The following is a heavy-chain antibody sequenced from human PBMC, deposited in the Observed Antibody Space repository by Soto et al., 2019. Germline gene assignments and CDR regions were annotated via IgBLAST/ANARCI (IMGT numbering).Heavy chain of an antibody. Sequence: QLQLQESGPGLVKPSETLSLTCAVAGGSISSRSYYWGWIPQPPGKGLEWIGSIYYSGSTYYNPSLKSRVTISVDTSKNQFSLKLSSVTAADTAVYYCAPVRRDRPTTVFVLVAGPYYFDYWGQGTLVTVSS. CDR1: GGSISSRSYY. D-gene: IGHD4-17*01. CDR2: IYYSGST. V-gene: IGHV4-39*01. J-gene: IGHJ4*02. CDR3: APVRRDRPTTVFVLVAGPYYFDY.